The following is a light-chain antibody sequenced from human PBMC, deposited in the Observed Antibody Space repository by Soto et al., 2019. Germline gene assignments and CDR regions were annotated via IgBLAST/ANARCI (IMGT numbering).Light chain of an antibody. CDR3: QHDAARSPWT. J-gene: IGKJ1*01. CDR2: KGS. V-gene: IGKV1-5*03. CDR1: QSLPSTW. Sequence: DVPMTQSPSTLSASVGDKVTITCRASQSLPSTWLAWFQQRPGKAPNVLIYKGSALASGVSSRFSGSGSGTEFTLPISSLQPDDFATYFCQHDAARSPWTFGQGTRV.